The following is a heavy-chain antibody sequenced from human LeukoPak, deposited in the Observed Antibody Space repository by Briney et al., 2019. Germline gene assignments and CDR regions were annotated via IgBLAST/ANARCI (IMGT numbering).Heavy chain of an antibody. CDR2: IAYHGNTE. D-gene: IGHD6-19*01. Sequence: GGSLRLSCAVSGFTISSHGMHWVRQAPGKGPEWVAMIAYHGNTEYYGDSVKGRFTISRDKSKNTLYLQMDSLRAEDTAVYHCAKDWGSGGWYNYFDPWGQGTLVTVSS. CDR3: AKDWGSGGWYNYFDP. V-gene: IGHV3-30*18. CDR1: GFTISSHG. J-gene: IGHJ5*02.